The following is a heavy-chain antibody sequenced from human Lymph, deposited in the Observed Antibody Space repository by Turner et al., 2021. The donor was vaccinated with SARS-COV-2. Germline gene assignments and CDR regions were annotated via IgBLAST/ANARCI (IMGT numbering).Heavy chain of an antibody. V-gene: IGHV1-69*10. CDR2: TIPISGIA. D-gene: IGHD1-1*01. J-gene: IGHJ4*02. CDR3: ARDATGPLGY. CDR1: GGTFSTYA. Sequence: QVQLVQSGAEVKKPGSSVKVSCKASGGTFSTYAISWVRQAPGQGLEWLGGTIPISGIANYAQKFQGRVTITADKFTSTAYMELSSLRSEDTAVYYCARDATGPLGYWGRGTLVTVSS.